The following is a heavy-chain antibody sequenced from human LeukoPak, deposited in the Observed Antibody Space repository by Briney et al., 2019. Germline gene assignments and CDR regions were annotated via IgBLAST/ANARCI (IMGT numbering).Heavy chain of an antibody. CDR2: ISSGSTII. CDR1: GFTFSSHS. Sequence: PGGSLRLSCAASGFTFSSHSMNWVRQAPGKGLEWVSYISSGSTIIHYADSVKGRFTISRDDVKNSLYLQMNSLRAEDTAVYYCAKVPRQHDNWFHPWGQGTLVTVSS. D-gene: IGHD6-13*01. J-gene: IGHJ5*02. CDR3: AKVPRQHDNWFHP. V-gene: IGHV3-48*01.